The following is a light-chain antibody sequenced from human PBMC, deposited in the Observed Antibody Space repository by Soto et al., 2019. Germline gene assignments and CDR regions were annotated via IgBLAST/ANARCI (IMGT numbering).Light chain of an antibody. CDR3: QSCFSTPFT. J-gene: IGKJ3*01. V-gene: IGKV1-39*01. CDR2: AEF. CDR1: QSISNH. Sequence: MDYSLAFRSPRVTITVISTRRASQSISNHLNWYQQKPGKAPKFLISAEFTLQSGVPSRFSGSGSGTDVTLTIISLKPYDLAPYDCQSCFSTPFTFGPGTVVDIK.